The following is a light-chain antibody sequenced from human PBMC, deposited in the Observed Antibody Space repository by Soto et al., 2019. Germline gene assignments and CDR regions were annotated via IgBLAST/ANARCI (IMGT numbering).Light chain of an antibody. V-gene: IGKV1-39*01. CDR1: QSISSY. J-gene: IGKJ5*01. Sequence: DIQMTQSPSSLSASVGDRVTITCRASQSISSYLNWYQQKPGKAPKLLIYAASSLQSGVPSRFSGSGSGTDFTLTISSLQPEDFATYFCQQSYSTPWTFGQGTRLE. CDR3: QQSYSTPWT. CDR2: AAS.